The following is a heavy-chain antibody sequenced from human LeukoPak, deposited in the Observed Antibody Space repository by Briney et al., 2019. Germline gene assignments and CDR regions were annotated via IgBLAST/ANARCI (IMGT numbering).Heavy chain of an antibody. CDR1: GFTFSSYA. V-gene: IGHV3-30-3*01. J-gene: IGHJ5*02. Sequence: PGGSLRLSCAASGFTFSSYAMHWVRQAPGKGLEWVAVISYDGSNKYYADSVKGRFTISRDNSKNTLYLQMNSLRTEDTAVYYCAREYYYFDLWGQGTLVTVSS. D-gene: IGHD3-22*01. CDR3: AREYYYFDL. CDR2: ISYDGSNK.